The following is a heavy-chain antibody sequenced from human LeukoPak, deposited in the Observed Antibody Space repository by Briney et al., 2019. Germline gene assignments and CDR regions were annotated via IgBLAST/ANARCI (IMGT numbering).Heavy chain of an antibody. Sequence: SGGSLRLSCVASGFTFSSYAMSWVRQAPGKGLEWVSTITGSGGNTFYADPVKGRFAVSRDNSENTLYLQMNSLRAEDTAVYYCAKTGQFDYWGQGTLVTVSS. CDR3: AKTGQFDY. V-gene: IGHV3-23*01. J-gene: IGHJ4*02. CDR2: ITGSGGNT. CDR1: GFTFSSYA. D-gene: IGHD7-27*01.